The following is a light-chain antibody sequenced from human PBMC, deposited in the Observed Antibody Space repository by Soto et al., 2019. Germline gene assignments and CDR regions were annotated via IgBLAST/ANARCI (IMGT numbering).Light chain of an antibody. V-gene: IGKV3-15*01. CDR1: QAIGNK. CDR3: QQHNNWPPT. CDR2: YAS. Sequence: EVVMTQSPATLSVSPGERVALSCRVIQAIGNKLARYQQKPGQAPRLLIYYASTRATGIPAYFSGSGSGTEFTLTISSLQSEDVAVYHCQQHNNWPPTFGEGTRL. J-gene: IGKJ5*01.